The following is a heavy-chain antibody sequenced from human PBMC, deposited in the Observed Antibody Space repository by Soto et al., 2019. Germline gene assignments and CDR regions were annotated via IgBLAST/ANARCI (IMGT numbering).Heavy chain of an antibody. D-gene: IGHD5-18*01. CDR2: ISYDGSNK. CDR1: GFTFSSYA. J-gene: IGHJ3*02. V-gene: IGHV3-30-3*01. Sequence: ESGGGVVQPGRSLRLSCAASGFTFSSYAMHWVRQAPGKGLEWVAVISYDGSNKYYADSVKGRFTISRDNSKNTLYLQMNSLRAEDTAVYYCAREGYSYDVGGYGGAFDIWGQGTMVTVSS. CDR3: AREGYSYDVGGYGGAFDI.